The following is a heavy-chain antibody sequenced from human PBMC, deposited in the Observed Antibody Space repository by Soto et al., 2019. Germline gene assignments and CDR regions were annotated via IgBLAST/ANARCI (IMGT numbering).Heavy chain of an antibody. CDR3: ARQRTTVVTQAYFDH. Sequence: PSETLSLTCIVSGESISSSSYYWGWIRQPPGKGLEWIVSIYYSERTYYNPSFKSRVTISIDTSKNQFSLKLSSVTATDTAVYYCARQRTTVVTQAYFDHWGQGALVTVSS. CDR2: IYYSERT. V-gene: IGHV4-39*01. D-gene: IGHD2-21*02. J-gene: IGHJ4*02. CDR1: GESISSSSYY.